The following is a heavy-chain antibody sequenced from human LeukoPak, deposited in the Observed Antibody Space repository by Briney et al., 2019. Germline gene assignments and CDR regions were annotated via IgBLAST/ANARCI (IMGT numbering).Heavy chain of an antibody. CDR1: GFTFSSYG. V-gene: IGHV3-33*01. CDR3: ARDRSYDFWSGYSTPDY. D-gene: IGHD3-3*01. J-gene: IGHJ4*02. CDR2: IWYDGSNK. Sequence: GRSLRLSCAASGFTFSSYGMHWVRQAPGKGLEWVAVIWYDGSNKYYADSVKGRFTISRDNSKNTLDLQMNSLRADDTAVYYCARDRSYDFWSGYSTPDYWGQGTLVTVSS.